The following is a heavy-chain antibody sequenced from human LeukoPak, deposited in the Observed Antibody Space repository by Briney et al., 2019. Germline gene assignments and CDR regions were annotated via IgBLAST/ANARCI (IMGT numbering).Heavy chain of an antibody. D-gene: IGHD6-19*01. CDR2: VYISGSN. J-gene: IGHJ6*02. CDR3: ARELGDSSGPEYYHGMDV. V-gene: IGHV4-4*07. Sequence: SETLSLTCTISGASIRSYYWSWIRQPAGKGQEWIGRVYISGSNNYNPSLKSRVTMSVDTSKNQFSLNLNSVTAADTAVYYCARELGDSSGPEYYHGMDVWGQGTTVTVSS. CDR1: GASIRSYY.